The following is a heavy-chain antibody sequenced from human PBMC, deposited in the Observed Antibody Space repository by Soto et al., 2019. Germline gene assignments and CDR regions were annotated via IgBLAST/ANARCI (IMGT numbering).Heavy chain of an antibody. CDR3: ARGCIAVTTHLCY. D-gene: IGHD4-17*01. J-gene: IGHJ4*02. V-gene: IGHV1-18*01. Sequence: QVQLVQSGAEIKKPGASVKVSCKASGYTFNTYGITWVRQAPGQGLEWMGGINPYNGNTKFAQKLQDRVTMTTATSTSTAYMELVSLRSDDTAVYYCARGCIAVTTHLCYWGQGTLVTVSS. CDR1: GYTFNTYG. CDR2: INPYNGNT.